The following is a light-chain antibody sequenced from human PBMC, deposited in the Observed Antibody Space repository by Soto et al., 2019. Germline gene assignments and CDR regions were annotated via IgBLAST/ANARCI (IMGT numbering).Light chain of an antibody. CDR2: DAS. J-gene: IGKJ5*01. CDR1: QSINAY. Sequence: VLTQSPATLSLSPGERATLSCRASQSINAYLAWYQHKPGQSPRLLIYDASNRATGIPARFSGSGSGTDFTLTISYLETEDFAVYYCQQRYNWPSTFGQGTRLEIK. V-gene: IGKV3-11*01. CDR3: QQRYNWPST.